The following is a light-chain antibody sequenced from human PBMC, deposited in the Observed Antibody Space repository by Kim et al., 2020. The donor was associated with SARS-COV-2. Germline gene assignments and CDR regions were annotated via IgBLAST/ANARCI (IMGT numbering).Light chain of an antibody. CDR1: QSVSSSY. CDR3: QQYDTAQWT. J-gene: IGKJ1*01. Sequence: EIVLTQSPATLSLSPGERATLSCRTSQSVSSSYIAWYQQRPGHPPRLLIFGATITATGTPDRFSGSGSGTDFTLTISRLEPEDFAVYYCQQYDTAQWTFGQGTKVEIK. V-gene: IGKV3-20*01. CDR2: GAT.